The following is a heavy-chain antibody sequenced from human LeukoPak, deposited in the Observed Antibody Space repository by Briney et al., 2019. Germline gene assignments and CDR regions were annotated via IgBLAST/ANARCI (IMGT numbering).Heavy chain of an antibody. Sequence: PGRSLRLSCAASGFSFDDYAMHWVRQGPGKGLEWVSGISWNGGRLGYADSVKGRFTISRDNAKNSLYLQMNSLRAEDMALYYCARSPYSSSLGTFFDYWGQGTLVTVSS. J-gene: IGHJ4*02. CDR2: ISWNGGRL. CDR1: GFSFDDYA. CDR3: ARSPYSSSLGTFFDY. V-gene: IGHV3-9*03. D-gene: IGHD6-6*01.